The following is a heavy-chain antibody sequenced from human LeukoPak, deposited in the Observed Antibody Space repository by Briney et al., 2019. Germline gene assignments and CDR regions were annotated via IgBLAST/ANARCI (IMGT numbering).Heavy chain of an antibody. CDR2: IYHSGST. CDR1: GGSISSGGYS. Sequence: PSETLSLTCAVSGGSISSGGYSWSWIRQPPGKGLEWIGYIYHSGSTYYNPSLKSRVTISVDRSKNQFSLKLSSVTAADTAVYYCARVQHDYGDLEGGEYFGYWGQGTLVTVSS. J-gene: IGHJ4*02. D-gene: IGHD4-17*01. CDR3: ARVQHDYGDLEGGEYFGY. V-gene: IGHV4-30-2*01.